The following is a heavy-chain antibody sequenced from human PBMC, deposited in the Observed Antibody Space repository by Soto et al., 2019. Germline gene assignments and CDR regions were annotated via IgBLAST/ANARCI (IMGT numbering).Heavy chain of an antibody. CDR3: AREYCSSTSCLNWFDP. CDR1: GFTLSSYS. CDR2: ISSSSSTI. J-gene: IGHJ5*02. Sequence: PGXSLRLSCAASGFTLSSYSLNWFRQAPVKGLEWVSYISSSSSTIYYADSVKGRFTISRDNAKNSLYLQMNSLRAEDTAVYYCAREYCSSTSCLNWFDPWGRGTLVTVSS. V-gene: IGHV3-48*01. D-gene: IGHD2-2*01.